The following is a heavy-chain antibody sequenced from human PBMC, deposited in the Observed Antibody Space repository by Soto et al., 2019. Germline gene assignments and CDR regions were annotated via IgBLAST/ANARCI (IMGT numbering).Heavy chain of an antibody. D-gene: IGHD4-4*01. CDR1: GFTFTKYG. J-gene: IGHJ6*02. CDR3: VKDSFSNYSPYYYYAMDV. V-gene: IGHV3-30*18. CDR2: ISYDGNKE. Sequence: PGGSLRLSXEVSGFTFTKYGMHWVRQAPGKGLEWVAVISYDGNKEYFADSVKGRFTISRDNARNKVYLQMNSLRGDDTAVYYCVKDSFSNYSPYYYYAMDVWGQGTTVTVSS.